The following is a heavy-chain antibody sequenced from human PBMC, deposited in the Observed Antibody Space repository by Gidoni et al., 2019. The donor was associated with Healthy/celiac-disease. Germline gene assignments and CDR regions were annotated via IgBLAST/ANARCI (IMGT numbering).Heavy chain of an antibody. D-gene: IGHD6-19*01. CDR2: ISSSSSYI. J-gene: IGHJ4*02. V-gene: IGHV3-21*01. CDR3: ARAKIAVAGCDY. Sequence: EVQLVESGGGLVKPGGSLRLSCAASGFTFSSYSMNWVRQAPGKGLESVSAISSSSSYIYYADSVKGRFTISRDNAKNSLYLQMNSLRAEDTAVYYCARAKIAVAGCDYWGQGTLVTVSS. CDR1: GFTFSSYS.